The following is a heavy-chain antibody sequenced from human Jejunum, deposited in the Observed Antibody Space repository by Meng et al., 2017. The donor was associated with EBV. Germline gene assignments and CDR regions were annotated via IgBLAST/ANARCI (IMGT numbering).Heavy chain of an antibody. D-gene: IGHD3-16*01. J-gene: IGHJ4*02. CDR3: SRDLRGPFDY. Sequence: GQLWEAGGGLVTPWGSLRPSCGASGFTFSTYSMNWVRQAPGKGVGWVSSISSRSTYMFYAESVKGRFTISRDNAKNTLTLQMNSLRVEDTAVYYCSRDLRGPFDYWGQGTLVTVSS. CDR1: GFTFSTYS. V-gene: IGHV3-21*01. CDR2: ISSRSTYM.